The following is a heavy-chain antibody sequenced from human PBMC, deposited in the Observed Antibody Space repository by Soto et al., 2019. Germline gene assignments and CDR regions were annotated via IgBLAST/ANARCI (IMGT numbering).Heavy chain of an antibody. D-gene: IGHD2-15*01. V-gene: IGHV3-73*01. CDR3: TRRYCRGGGCYSDFDY. CDR1: GFTLSGFD. J-gene: IGHJ4*02. CDR2: IKTKVESYAT. Sequence: GGSLRLSCAASGFTLSGFDIHWVRQASGEGLEWVGRIKTKVESYATELAASVKGRFTISRDDPKNTAYLEMNSLKTEDTAVYYCTRRYCRGGGCYSDFDYWGQGALVTVSS.